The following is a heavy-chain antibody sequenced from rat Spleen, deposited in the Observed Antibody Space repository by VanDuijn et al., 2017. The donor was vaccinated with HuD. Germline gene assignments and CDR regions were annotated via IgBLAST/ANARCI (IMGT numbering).Heavy chain of an antibody. CDR3: TRDFYIAGVMDA. CDR1: GFTFNNYW. Sequence: EVQLVETGGGLVQPGRSLKLSCVASGFTFNNYWMSWTRQAPGKGLEWVASITTSGGSSYYPDSVKGRFTISRDNAQNTLHLQMNSLRSRDTATYYCTRDFYIAGVMDAWGQGASVTVSS. CDR2: ITTSGGSS. V-gene: IGHV5-31*01. J-gene: IGHJ4*01. D-gene: IGHD1-9*01.